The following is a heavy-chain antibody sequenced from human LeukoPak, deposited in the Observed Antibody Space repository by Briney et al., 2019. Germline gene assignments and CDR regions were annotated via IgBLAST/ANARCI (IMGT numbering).Heavy chain of an antibody. CDR2: SIPIFGTA. V-gene: IGHV1-69*13. J-gene: IGHJ3*02. CDR1: GGTFSSYD. Sequence: GASVKVFCKASGGTFSSYDISWVRQAPGQGLEWMGGSIPIFGTANYAQKFQGRVTITADESTSTAYMELSSLRSEDTAVYYCASPTTTVTTYDAFDTWGQGTMVTVAS. D-gene: IGHD4-17*01. CDR3: ASPTTTVTTYDAFDT.